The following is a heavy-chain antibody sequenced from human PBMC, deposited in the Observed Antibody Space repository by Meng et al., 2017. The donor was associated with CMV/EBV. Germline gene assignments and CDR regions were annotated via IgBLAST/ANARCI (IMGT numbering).Heavy chain of an antibody. CDR3: ARASGAAAGPIDFDY. J-gene: IGHJ4*02. D-gene: IGHD6-13*01. V-gene: IGHV1-46*01. CDR2: INPSGGST. CDR1: GYTFTSYY. Sequence: ASVTVSCQASGYTFTSYYMHWVRQAPGQGLEWMGIINPSGGSTSYAQKFQGRVTMTRDTSTSTVYMELSSLRSEDTAVYYCARASGAAAGPIDFDYWGQGTLVTVSS.